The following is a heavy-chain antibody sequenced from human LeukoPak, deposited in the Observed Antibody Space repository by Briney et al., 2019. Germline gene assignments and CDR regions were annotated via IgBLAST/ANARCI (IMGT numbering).Heavy chain of an antibody. Sequence: ASVKVSCKASGYSFSSYGISWVRQAPGQGLEWMGGIIPIFGTANYAQKFQGRVTITADKSTSTAYMELSSLRSEDTAVYYCARDSCDYVWGSKNYYYMDVWGKGTTVTVSS. V-gene: IGHV1-69*06. D-gene: IGHD3-16*01. CDR1: GYSFSSYG. J-gene: IGHJ6*03. CDR2: IIPIFGTA. CDR3: ARDSCDYVWGSKNYYYMDV.